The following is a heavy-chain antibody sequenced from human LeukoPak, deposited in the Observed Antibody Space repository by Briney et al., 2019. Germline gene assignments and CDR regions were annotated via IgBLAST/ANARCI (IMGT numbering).Heavy chain of an antibody. CDR3: ARWSVRGGALGYYYYYGMDV. J-gene: IGHJ6*02. CDR1: GGSFSGYY. V-gene: IGHV4-34*01. D-gene: IGHD3-10*01. Sequence: SETLSLTCAVHGGSFSGYYWSWIRQPPGKGLEWIGEINHSGSTNYNPSLKSRVTISVDTSKNQFSLKLSSVTAADTAVYYCARWSVRGGALGYYYYYGMDVWGQGTTVTVSS. CDR2: INHSGST.